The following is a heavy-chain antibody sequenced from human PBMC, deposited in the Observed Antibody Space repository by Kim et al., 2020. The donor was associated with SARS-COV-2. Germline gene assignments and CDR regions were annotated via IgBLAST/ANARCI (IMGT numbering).Heavy chain of an antibody. V-gene: IGHV4-31*03. Sequence: SETLSLTCTVSGGSISSGGYYWTWIRQHPGKGLEWIGYIYYSGSTYYNPSLKSRLTISVDTSKNQFSLKLSSVTAADTAVYYCARDLRRGSYTWFDPWGQGTLVTVSS. CDR3: ARDLRRGSYTWFDP. CDR2: IYYSGST. CDR1: GGSISSGGYY. D-gene: IGHD1-26*01. J-gene: IGHJ5*02.